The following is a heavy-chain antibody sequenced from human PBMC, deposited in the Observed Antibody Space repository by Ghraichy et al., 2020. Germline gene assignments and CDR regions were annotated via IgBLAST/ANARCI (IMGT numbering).Heavy chain of an antibody. D-gene: IGHD3-9*01. V-gene: IGHV3-74*01. CDR3: ASYPDWLISSAAFDI. J-gene: IGHJ3*02. CDR2: INSDGSST. CDR1: GFTFSSYW. Sequence: GESLNISCAASGFTFSSYWMHWVRQAPGKGLVWVSRINSDGSSTSYADSVKGRFTISRDNAKNTLYLQMNSLRAEDTAVYYCASYPDWLISSAAFDIWGQGTMVTVSS.